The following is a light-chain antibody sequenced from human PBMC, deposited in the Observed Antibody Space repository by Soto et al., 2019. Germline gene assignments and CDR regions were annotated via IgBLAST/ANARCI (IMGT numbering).Light chain of an antibody. J-gene: IGLJ1*01. CDR3: SSYGGSSNYV. V-gene: IGLV2-8*01. CDR2: EVT. Sequence: QSVLTQPPSASGAPGQSVTISCTGTSSDVGGHNYVSWYQQHPGKPPKLIIYEVTKRPSGVPDRFSGSKSGNTASLTVSGLQAEDEADYYCSSYGGSSNYVFGTGTKVTVL. CDR1: SSDVGGHNY.